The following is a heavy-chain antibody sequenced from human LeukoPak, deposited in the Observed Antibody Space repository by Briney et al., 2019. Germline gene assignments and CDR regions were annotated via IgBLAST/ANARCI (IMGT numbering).Heavy chain of an antibody. D-gene: IGHD4-17*01. CDR3: AKDARTTVTARFDY. CDR1: GGTFSSYA. Sequence: ASVKVSCKASGGTFSSYAISWVRQAPGQGLEWMGRIIPILGIANYAQKFQGRVTITADKSTSTAYMELSSLRAEDTAVYYCAKDARTTVTARFDYWGQGTLVTVSS. V-gene: IGHV1-69*04. CDR2: IIPILGIA. J-gene: IGHJ4*02.